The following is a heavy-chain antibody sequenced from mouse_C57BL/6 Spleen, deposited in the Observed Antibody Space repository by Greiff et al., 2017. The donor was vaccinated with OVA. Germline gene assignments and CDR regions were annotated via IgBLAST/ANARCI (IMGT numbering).Heavy chain of an antibody. CDR1: GYTFTSYW. V-gene: IGHV1-52*01. Sequence: QVQLQQPGAELVRPGSSVKLSCKASGYTFTSYWMHWVKQRPIQGLEWIGNIDPSDSETHYNQKFKDKATLTVDKSSSTAYMQLSSLTSEDSAVYYCARKMGSRSSYAMDYWGQGTSVTVSS. J-gene: IGHJ4*01. D-gene: IGHD2-3*01. CDR2: IDPSDSET. CDR3: ARKMGSRSSYAMDY.